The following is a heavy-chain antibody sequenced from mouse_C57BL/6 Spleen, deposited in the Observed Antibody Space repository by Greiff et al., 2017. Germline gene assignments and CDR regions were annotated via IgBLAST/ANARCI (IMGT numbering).Heavy chain of an antibody. CDR3: ARALYYGRTSWFAY. V-gene: IGHV2-2*01. D-gene: IGHD1-1*01. Sequence: VKLVESGPGLVQPSQSLSITCTVSGFSLTSYGVHWVRQSPGKGLEWLGVIWSGGSTDYNAAFISRLSISKDNSKSQVFFKMNSLQADDTAIYYCARALYYGRTSWFAYWGQGTLVTVSA. CDR1: GFSLTSYG. J-gene: IGHJ3*01. CDR2: IWSGGST.